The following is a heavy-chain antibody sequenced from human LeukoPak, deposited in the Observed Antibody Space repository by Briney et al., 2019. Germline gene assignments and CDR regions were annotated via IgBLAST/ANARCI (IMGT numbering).Heavy chain of an antibody. V-gene: IGHV3-15*01. Sequence: GGSLRLSCAASGFTFSNAWMSWVRQAPGKGLEWVGRIKSKTDGGTTDYAAPVRGRFTISRDDSKNTLYLQMNSLKTEDTAVYYCTTVSSWYHRDAFDIWGQGTMVTVSS. CDR1: GFTFSNAW. CDR2: IKSKTDGGTT. D-gene: IGHD6-13*01. CDR3: TTVSSWYHRDAFDI. J-gene: IGHJ3*02.